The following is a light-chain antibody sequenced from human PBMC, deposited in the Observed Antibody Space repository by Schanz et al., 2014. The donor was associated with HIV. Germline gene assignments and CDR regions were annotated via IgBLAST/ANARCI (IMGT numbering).Light chain of an antibody. J-gene: IGLJ3*02. CDR1: TSNIGSNH. CDR3: AAWDDSLNGWV. V-gene: IGLV1-44*01. Sequence: QSVLTQPPSASGTPGQRVTISCSGSTSNIGSNHVDWYQQLPGTAPRLLIQANNQRPSGVPDRFSGSKSGTSASLAISGLRSEDEADYHCAAWDDSLNGWVFRGGTKLTVL. CDR2: ANN.